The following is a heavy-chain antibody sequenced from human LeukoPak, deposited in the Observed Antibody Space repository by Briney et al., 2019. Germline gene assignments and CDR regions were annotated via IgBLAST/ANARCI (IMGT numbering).Heavy chain of an antibody. J-gene: IGHJ6*03. V-gene: IGHV4-59*01. Sequence: SETLSLTCTVSGGSISSYYWSWIRQPPGKGLEWIGYIYYSGSTNYNPSLKSRVTISVDTSKNQFSLKLSSVTAADTAVYYCARDRLPLADYYYMDVWGKGTTVTVSS. CDR1: GGSISSYY. CDR3: ARDRLPLADYYYMDV. CDR2: IYYSGST. D-gene: IGHD6-19*01.